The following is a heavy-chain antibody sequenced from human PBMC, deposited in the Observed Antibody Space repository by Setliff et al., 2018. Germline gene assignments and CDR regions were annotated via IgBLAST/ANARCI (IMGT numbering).Heavy chain of an antibody. CDR1: DGSFSDYY. Sequence: SETLSLTCAVFDGSFSDYYWSWIRQPPGKGLEWIGEINHYGSTKYKSSLRSRVTMSVDTSKRQFSLKLGSATAADTAVYYCARDMGQPYYFESWGLGTLVTVSS. CDR2: INHYGST. J-gene: IGHJ4*02. CDR3: ARDMGQPYYFES. D-gene: IGHD1-1*01. V-gene: IGHV4-34*01.